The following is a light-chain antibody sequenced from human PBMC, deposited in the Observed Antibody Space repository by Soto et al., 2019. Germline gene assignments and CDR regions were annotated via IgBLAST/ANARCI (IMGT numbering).Light chain of an antibody. CDR3: SSLAGSVAVYVM. J-gene: IGLJ3*02. CDR1: TSTVATYAL. CDR2: EAT. V-gene: IGLV2-23*02. Sequence: QSALTQPASVSGSPGQSISISCTGTTSTVATYALVSWYQQHPGKAPRLLIYEATKRHSGTSNRFSGSKSGNTASLTISGLQSEDEADYDCSSLAGSVAVYVMFGGGTKVTVL.